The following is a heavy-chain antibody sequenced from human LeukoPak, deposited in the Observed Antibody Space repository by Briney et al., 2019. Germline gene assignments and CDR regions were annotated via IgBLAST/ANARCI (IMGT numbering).Heavy chain of an antibody. CDR2: INAGNGNT. Sequence: ASVKVSCKASGYTFTSYAMHWVRQAPGQRLEWMGWINAGNGNTKYSQEFQGRVTITRDTSASTAYMEMSSLRSDDTAVYYCASGGYGDPFDYWGQGTLVTVSS. V-gene: IGHV1-3*01. CDR1: GYTFTSYA. J-gene: IGHJ4*02. CDR3: ASGGYGDPFDY. D-gene: IGHD4-17*01.